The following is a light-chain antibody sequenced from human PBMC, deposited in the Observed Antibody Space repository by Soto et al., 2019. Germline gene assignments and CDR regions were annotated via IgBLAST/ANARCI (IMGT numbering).Light chain of an antibody. CDR3: LQYGSAPYT. CDR2: GAS. Sequence: ETVLTQSPGTLSLSPGDTATLSCRASQSVLSNSLAWYQQKPGQAPRVLIYGASSRATGIPDRFSGNTSGTDFTLTINRLEPEDFAVYYCLQYGSAPYTFGQGTKVEIK. V-gene: IGKV3-20*01. J-gene: IGKJ2*01. CDR1: QSVLSNS.